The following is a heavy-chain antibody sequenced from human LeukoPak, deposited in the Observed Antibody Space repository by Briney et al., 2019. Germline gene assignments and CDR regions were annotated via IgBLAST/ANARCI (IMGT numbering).Heavy chain of an antibody. CDR3: ARDRGVWGSHRRPEYGMDV. CDR1: GFTFDDYA. Sequence: PSGGSLRLSCAASGFTFDDYAMHWVRQAPGKGLEWVSGISWNSVSIDYADSVKGRFTISRDNAKNSLYLQMNSLRAEDTAVYYCARDRGVWGSHRRPEYGMDVWGQGTTVIVSS. D-gene: IGHD3-16*02. CDR2: ISWNSVSI. V-gene: IGHV3-9*01. J-gene: IGHJ6*02.